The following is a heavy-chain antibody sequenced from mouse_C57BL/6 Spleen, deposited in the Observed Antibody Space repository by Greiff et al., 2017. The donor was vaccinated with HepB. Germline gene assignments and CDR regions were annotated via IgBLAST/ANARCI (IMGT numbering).Heavy chain of an antibody. CDR2: IDPNSGGT. CDR3: ARSGDYGSSYYAMDY. Sequence: VQLQQPGAELVKPGASVKLSCKASGYTFTSYWMHWVKQRPGRGLEWIGRIDPNSGGTKYNEKFKSKATLTVDKPSSTAYMQISSLTSEDSAVYYCARSGDYGSSYYAMDYWGQGTSVTVSS. J-gene: IGHJ4*01. CDR1: GYTFTSYW. V-gene: IGHV1-72*01. D-gene: IGHD1-1*01.